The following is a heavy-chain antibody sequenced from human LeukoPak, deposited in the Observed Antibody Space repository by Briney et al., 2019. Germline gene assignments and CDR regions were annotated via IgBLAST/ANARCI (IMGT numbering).Heavy chain of an antibody. CDR1: GFTVSTNY. CDR2: IYSGGSA. D-gene: IGHD5-12*01. J-gene: IGHJ3*02. CDR3: ARDLGYSAYATVRGYTFDI. V-gene: IGHV3-66*01. Sequence: GGSLRLSCAASGFTVSTNYMSWVRQAPGKGLEWVSIIYSGGSAYYADSVKGRFTISRDNSKNTLSLQMNSLRAEDTAVYYCARDLGYSAYATVRGYTFDIWGQGTMVTVSS.